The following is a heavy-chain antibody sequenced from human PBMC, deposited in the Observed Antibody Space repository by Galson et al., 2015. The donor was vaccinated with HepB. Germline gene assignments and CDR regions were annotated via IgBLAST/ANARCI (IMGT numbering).Heavy chain of an antibody. CDR2: IIPIFGTA. V-gene: IGHV1-69*13. CDR1: GGTFSSYA. J-gene: IGHJ6*03. CDR3: ARDENWNYAGNYYYYYMDV. D-gene: IGHD1-7*01. Sequence: SVKVSCKASGGTFSSYAISWVRQAPGQGLEWMGGIIPIFGTANYAQKFQGRVTITADESTSTAYMELSSLRSEDTAVYYCARDENWNYAGNYYYYYMDVWGKGTTVTVSS.